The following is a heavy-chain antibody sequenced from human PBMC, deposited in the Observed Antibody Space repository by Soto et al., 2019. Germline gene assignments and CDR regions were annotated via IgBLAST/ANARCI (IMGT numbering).Heavy chain of an antibody. D-gene: IGHD3-10*01. CDR1: GYTFTSYG. J-gene: IGHJ6*02. V-gene: IGHV1-18*01. Sequence: ASLKVSCKASGYTFTSYGISWVRQAPGQGLEWMGWISAYNGNTNYAQKLQGRGTMTTDTATSTADMELRSLRSYDTAVYYCARRIFRGFRPYYYYYYGMDGWGQRATVTVSS. CDR3: ARRIFRGFRPYYYYYYGMDG. CDR2: ISAYNGNT.